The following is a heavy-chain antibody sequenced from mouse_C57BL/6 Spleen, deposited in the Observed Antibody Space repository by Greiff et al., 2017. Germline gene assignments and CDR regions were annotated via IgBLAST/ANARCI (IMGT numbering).Heavy chain of an antibody. J-gene: IGHJ4*01. CDR2: ISSGSSTI. CDR3: AKNSNYEVDD. Sequence: EVKLVESGGGLVKPGGSLKLSCAASGFTFSDYGMHWVRQAPEKGLEWVAYISSGSSTIYYADTVKGRFTNSRDKAKNTLFLQMTSLRSEDTAMYYCAKNSNYEVDDWGQGTSVTVSS. CDR1: GFTFSDYG. V-gene: IGHV5-17*01. D-gene: IGHD2-5*01.